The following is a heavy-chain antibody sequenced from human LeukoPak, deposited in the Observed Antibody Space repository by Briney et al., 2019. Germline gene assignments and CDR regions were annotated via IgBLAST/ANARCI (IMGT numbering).Heavy chain of an antibody. CDR3: TTDLGQGIQLWLSY. Sequence: GGSLRLSCAASGFTFSNAWMSWVRQAPGKGLEWVGRIKSKTDGGTTDYAAPVKGRFTISRDDSKNTLYLQMNSLKTEDTAVYYCTTDLGQGIQLWLSYWGQGTLVTVSS. V-gene: IGHV3-15*01. J-gene: IGHJ4*02. CDR1: GFTFSNAW. CDR2: IKSKTDGGTT. D-gene: IGHD5-18*01.